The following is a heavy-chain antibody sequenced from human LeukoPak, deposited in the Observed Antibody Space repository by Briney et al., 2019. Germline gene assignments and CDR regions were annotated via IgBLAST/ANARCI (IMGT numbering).Heavy chain of an antibody. Sequence: GGSLRLSCAASGFTFSSYAMSWVRQAPGKGLEWVSVIYSGGSTYYADSVKGRFTISRDNSKNTLYLQMNSLRAEDTAVYYCARDKAASPNNWFDPWGQGTLVTVSS. CDR2: IYSGGST. V-gene: IGHV3-66*01. CDR1: GFTFSSYA. D-gene: IGHD6-25*01. J-gene: IGHJ5*02. CDR3: ARDKAASPNNWFDP.